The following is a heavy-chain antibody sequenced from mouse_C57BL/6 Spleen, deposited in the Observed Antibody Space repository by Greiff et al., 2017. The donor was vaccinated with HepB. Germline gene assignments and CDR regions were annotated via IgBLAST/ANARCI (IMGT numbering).Heavy chain of an antibody. Sequence: DVQLQESEGGLVQPGSSMKLSCTASGFTFSDYYMAWVRQVPEKGLEWVANINYDGSSTYYLDSLKSRFIISRDNAKNILYLQMSSLKSEDTATYYCARAHSNYGGLYFDYWGQGTTLTVSS. V-gene: IGHV5-16*01. D-gene: IGHD2-5*01. J-gene: IGHJ2*01. CDR3: ARAHSNYGGLYFDY. CDR2: INYDGSST. CDR1: GFTFSDYY.